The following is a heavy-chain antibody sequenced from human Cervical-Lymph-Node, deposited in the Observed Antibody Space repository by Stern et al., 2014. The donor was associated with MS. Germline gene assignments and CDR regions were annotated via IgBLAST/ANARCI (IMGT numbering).Heavy chain of an antibody. D-gene: IGHD6-19*01. CDR3: ARQIEVAVAGTLNWFDP. Sequence: EVQLVESGAEVKKPGESLKISCKGSGYSFTSYWIGWVRQMPGKGLEWMGIIYPGDSDTRYSPSFQGQVPISADKSISTAYLQWSSLKASDTAMYYCARQIEVAVAGTLNWFDPWGQGTLVTVSS. V-gene: IGHV5-51*01. CDR1: GYSFTSYW. CDR2: IYPGDSDT. J-gene: IGHJ5*02.